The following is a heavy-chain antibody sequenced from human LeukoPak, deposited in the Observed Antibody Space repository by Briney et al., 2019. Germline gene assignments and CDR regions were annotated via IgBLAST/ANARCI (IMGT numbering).Heavy chain of an antibody. J-gene: IGHJ6*02. D-gene: IGHD6-19*01. CDR2: ISSSGSTI. CDR3: ARRYSSGWSYYYYYGMDV. Sequence: GGSLRLSCAASGFTFSSYEMNWVRQAPGKGLEWVSYISSSGSTIYYADSVKGRFTISRDNAKNSLYLQMNSLRAEDTAVYYCARRYSSGWSYYYYYGMDVWGQGTTVTV. CDR1: GFTFSSYE. V-gene: IGHV3-48*03.